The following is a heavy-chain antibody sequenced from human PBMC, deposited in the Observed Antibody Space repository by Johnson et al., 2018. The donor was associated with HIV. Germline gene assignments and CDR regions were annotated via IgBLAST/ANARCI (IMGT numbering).Heavy chain of an antibody. CDR2: ISYDGSNK. CDR1: GFTFSSYA. Sequence: VESGGGVVQPGRSLRLSCAASGFTFSSYAMHWVRQAPGKGLEWVAVISYDGSNKYYADSVKGRFTISRDNSKNTLYLQMNSLRAEDTAVYYCARDPRGLGVGPGEAFDIWGQGTMVTVSS. J-gene: IGHJ3*02. V-gene: IGHV3-30-3*01. CDR3: ARDPRGLGVGPGEAFDI. D-gene: IGHD2-15*01.